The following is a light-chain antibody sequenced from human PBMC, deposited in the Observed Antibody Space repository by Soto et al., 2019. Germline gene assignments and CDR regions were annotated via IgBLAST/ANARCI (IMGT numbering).Light chain of an antibody. CDR1: QSFSCNY. Sequence: EIVLTQSPATLSLSPGERATLSCRASQSFSCNYLAWYQQRPGQAPRLLIYGASSRASGIPDRFSGSGSGTDCTLTISRLEPEDFAVYYCHQYAGSPWTFGQGTKVEIK. CDR2: GAS. J-gene: IGKJ1*01. V-gene: IGKV3-20*01. CDR3: HQYAGSPWT.